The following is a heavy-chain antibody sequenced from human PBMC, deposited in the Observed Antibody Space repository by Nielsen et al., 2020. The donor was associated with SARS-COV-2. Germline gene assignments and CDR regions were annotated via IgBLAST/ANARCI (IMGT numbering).Heavy chain of an antibody. Sequence: GGSLRLSCAASGFTFSSYSMNWVRQAPGKGLEWVSSISSSSSYIYYADSVKGRFTISRDNAKNSLYLQMNSLRAEDTAVYYCARGRPWIQRTMGMDVWGQGTTVTVSS. CDR2: ISSSSSYI. D-gene: IGHD5-18*01. J-gene: IGHJ6*02. CDR1: GFTFSSYS. CDR3: ARGRPWIQRTMGMDV. V-gene: IGHV3-21*01.